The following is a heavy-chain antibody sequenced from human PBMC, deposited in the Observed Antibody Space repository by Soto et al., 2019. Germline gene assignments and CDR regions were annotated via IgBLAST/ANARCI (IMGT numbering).Heavy chain of an antibody. D-gene: IGHD3-10*01. V-gene: IGHV1-18*04. J-gene: IGHJ5*02. CDR3: ARSPMAPEPVHH. Sequence: ASVKGSCKASGYPFSSHGFTWVRQAPGQGLEWMGWISIYNGNTHYAQKFQRRLTLTTDESTSTAYLGLTSLTSDDTAVYYCARSPMAPEPVHHCGQGPLVTVSS. CDR1: GYPFSSHG. CDR2: ISIYNGNT.